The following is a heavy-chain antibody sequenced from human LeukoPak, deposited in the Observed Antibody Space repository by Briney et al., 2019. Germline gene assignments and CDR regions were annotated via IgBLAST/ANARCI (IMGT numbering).Heavy chain of an antibody. CDR3: ARVTYVDDMLYQYFDY. Sequence: PSETLSLTCAVSSYSISSGSNWGWIRQSPGKGLEWFGSIFHSGTSYYNPSLKSRLTMSVDTSKNQFSLKLTSVTAADTALYYCARVTYVDDMLYQYFDYWGQGILVTVSS. CDR1: SYSISSGSN. D-gene: IGHD4-17*01. CDR2: IFHSGTS. V-gene: IGHV4-38-2*01. J-gene: IGHJ4*02.